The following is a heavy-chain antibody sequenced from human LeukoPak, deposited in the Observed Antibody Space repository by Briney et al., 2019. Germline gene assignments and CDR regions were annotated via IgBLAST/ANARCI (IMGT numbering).Heavy chain of an antibody. CDR2: INSDVSTT. CDR3: ASSLVGALDPNYMDV. J-gene: IGHJ6*03. D-gene: IGHD3-9*01. V-gene: IGHV3-74*03. CDR1: GFIFSNYW. Sequence: GGSLRLSCAASGFIFSNYWMHWVRQAPGKGLVWASRINSDVSTTTYVDSVKGRFTISRDNAKNTLYLQMNSLRADDTAVYYCASSLVGALDPNYMDVWGKGTTVTVSS.